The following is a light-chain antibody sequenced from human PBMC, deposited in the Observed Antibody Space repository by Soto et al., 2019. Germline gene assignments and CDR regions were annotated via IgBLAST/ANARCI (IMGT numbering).Light chain of an antibody. J-gene: IGKJ1*01. CDR3: QQYYSTPRT. V-gene: IGKV4-1*01. Sequence: DIVMTQSPDSLAVSLGERATINCKSSQSVLYSSNNKNYLAWYQQKPGQPPKLLIYWASTRESGVPDRFSGSGSGTEFTHTISSLQAEDVAVYYGQQYYSTPRTFGLGTKVEGK. CDR1: QSVLYSSNNKNY. CDR2: WAS.